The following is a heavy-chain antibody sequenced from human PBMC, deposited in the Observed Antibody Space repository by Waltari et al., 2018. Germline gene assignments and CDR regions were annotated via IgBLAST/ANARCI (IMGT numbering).Heavy chain of an antibody. CDR2: ISGSGGST. V-gene: IGHV3-23*04. Sequence: EVQLVESGGALVHPGESRRLSCGAFGFPFSNYAMNWVRQAPGKGLECVSVISGSGGSTSYADSVKGRFTISRDNSKNTLYLQLSSLSAEDTAVYYCARDESNWYFDLWGRGTLVTVSS. J-gene: IGHJ2*01. CDR1: GFPFSNYA. D-gene: IGHD6-6*01. CDR3: ARDESNWYFDL.